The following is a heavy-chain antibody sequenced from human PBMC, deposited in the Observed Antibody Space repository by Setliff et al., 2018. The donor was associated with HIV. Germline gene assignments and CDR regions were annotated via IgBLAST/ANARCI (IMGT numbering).Heavy chain of an antibody. D-gene: IGHD3-22*01. V-gene: IGHV3-23*01. Sequence: GGSLRLSCAASGFTFSTYPMSWVRQAPGKGLEWVSGISGSGGSTYYADSVKGRFTISRDNAENSLYLQMTSLRAEDTAVYYCATSNYYDPRGFYIRGHDHWGQGTLVTVSS. J-gene: IGHJ4*02. CDR1: GFTFSTYP. CDR3: ATSNYYDPRGFYIRGHDH. CDR2: ISGSGGST.